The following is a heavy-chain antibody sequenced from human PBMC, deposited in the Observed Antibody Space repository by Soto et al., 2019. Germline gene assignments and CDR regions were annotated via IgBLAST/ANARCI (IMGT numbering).Heavy chain of an antibody. CDR3: AKGQHCSTTSCYFYFYGMDV. CDR1: GFIFNTYG. D-gene: IGHD2-2*01. CDR2: ISYDGSNK. Sequence: QVQLVESGGGVVQPGRSLRLSCAASGFIFNTYGMHWVRQAPGKGLEWVAVISYDGSNKYYAGSVKGRLTISRDNSKNTLYLQMNSLRAEDKAVYYCAKGQHCSTTSCYFYFYGMDVWGQGTKVAVSS. J-gene: IGHJ6*02. V-gene: IGHV3-30*18.